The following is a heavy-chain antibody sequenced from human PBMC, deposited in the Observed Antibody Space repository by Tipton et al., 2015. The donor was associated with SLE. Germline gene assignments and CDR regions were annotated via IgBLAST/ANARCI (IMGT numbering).Heavy chain of an antibody. Sequence: TLSLTCTVSGGSISSSSYYWGWIRQPPGKGLEWIGSIYYSGSTYYNPSLKSRVTISVDTSKNQFSLKLSSVTAADTAVYYCARVPGPIAPGRAFDIWGQGTMVTVSS. V-gene: IGHV4-39*07. D-gene: IGHD6-13*01. CDR1: GGSISSSSYY. CDR3: ARVPGPIAPGRAFDI. CDR2: IYYSGST. J-gene: IGHJ3*02.